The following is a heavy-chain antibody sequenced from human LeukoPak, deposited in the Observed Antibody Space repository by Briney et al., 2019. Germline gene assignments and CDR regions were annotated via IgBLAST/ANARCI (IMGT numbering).Heavy chain of an antibody. J-gene: IGHJ4*02. Sequence: GRSQRLSCAASGFTFNNYAMHWVRQAPGKGLEWVAVKSYDGSNKYYADSVKGRFTISRDNSKNTLYLQMNSLRAEDTAVYYCARDGGEQLVGPFDYWGQGTLVTVSS. CDR3: ARDGGEQLVGPFDY. CDR2: KSYDGSNK. CDR1: GFTFNNYA. D-gene: IGHD6-6*01. V-gene: IGHV3-30-3*01.